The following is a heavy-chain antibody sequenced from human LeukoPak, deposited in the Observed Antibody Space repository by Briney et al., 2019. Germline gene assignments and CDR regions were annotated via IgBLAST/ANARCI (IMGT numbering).Heavy chain of an antibody. Sequence: GRSLRLSCAASGFTFSSNGMHWVRQAPGKGLEWVAVISYDGSDIHYADSVKGRFIISRDNSKNTLFLQMNSLRAEDTAVYYCAKDRSSSWCIDYWGQGTLVTVSS. V-gene: IGHV3-30*18. J-gene: IGHJ4*02. CDR2: ISYDGSDI. CDR1: GFTFSSNG. CDR3: AKDRSSSWCIDY. D-gene: IGHD6-13*01.